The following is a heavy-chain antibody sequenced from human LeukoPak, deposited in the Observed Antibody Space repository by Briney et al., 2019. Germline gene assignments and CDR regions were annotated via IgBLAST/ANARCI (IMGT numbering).Heavy chain of an antibody. CDR3: ARARYVNSFYAFDI. CDR1: GGSISNYY. Sequence: SETLSLICTVSGGSISNYYWSWIRQPPGKGLEWIGYIYYSGNTNYSPSLKSRVTIFGDTSKNQFFLKLSSVTAADTAMYYCARARYVNSFYAFDIWGQGTLVTVSS. CDR2: IYYSGNT. J-gene: IGHJ3*02. D-gene: IGHD3-9*01. V-gene: IGHV4-59*01.